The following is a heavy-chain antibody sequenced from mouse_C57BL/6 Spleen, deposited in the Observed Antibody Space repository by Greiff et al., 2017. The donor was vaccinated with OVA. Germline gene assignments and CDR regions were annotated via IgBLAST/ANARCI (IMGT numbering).Heavy chain of an antibody. CDR1: GYTFTDYY. Sequence: VQLKESGPVLVKPGASVKMSCKASGYTFTDYYMNWVKQSHGKSLEWIGVINPYNGGTSYNQKFKGKATLTVDKSSSTAYMELNSLTSEDSAVYYCARSGDYYGTSPYWYFDVWGTGTTVTVSS. V-gene: IGHV1-19*01. CDR2: INPYNGGT. J-gene: IGHJ1*03. D-gene: IGHD1-1*01. CDR3: ARSGDYYGTSPYWYFDV.